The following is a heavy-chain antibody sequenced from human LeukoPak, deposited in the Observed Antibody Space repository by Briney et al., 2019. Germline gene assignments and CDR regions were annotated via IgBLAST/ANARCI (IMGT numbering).Heavy chain of an antibody. Sequence: SETLSLTCTVSGGSISSYYWSWIRQPPGKGLEWIGYIYDSGSTSTKYNSSLKSRVTISVDTPKKQFSLKLRSVTAADTAVYYCAREWRGCWGGSCSGHYYYYYYMDVWGKGTTVTISS. D-gene: IGHD2-15*01. CDR1: GGSISSYY. V-gene: IGHV4-59*01. CDR3: AREWRGCWGGSCSGHYYYYYYMDV. J-gene: IGHJ6*03. CDR2: IYDSGSTST.